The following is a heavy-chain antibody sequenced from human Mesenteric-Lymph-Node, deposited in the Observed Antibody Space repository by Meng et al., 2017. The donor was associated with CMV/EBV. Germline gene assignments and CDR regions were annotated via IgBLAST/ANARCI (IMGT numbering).Heavy chain of an antibody. CDR2: IYYSGST. Sequence: IRSYYWSWIRQPPGKGLEWIGYIYYSGSTNYNPSLKSRVTISVDTSKGQFSLKLNSVTTADTAVYYCARAAHCSSTSCSVFGSYYFDYWGQGTLVTVSS. J-gene: IGHJ4*02. V-gene: IGHV4-59*01. CDR1: IRSYY. D-gene: IGHD2-2*01. CDR3: ARAAHCSSTSCSVFGSYYFDY.